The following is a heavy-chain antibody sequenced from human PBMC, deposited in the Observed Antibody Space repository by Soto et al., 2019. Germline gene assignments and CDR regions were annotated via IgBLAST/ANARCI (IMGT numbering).Heavy chain of an antibody. D-gene: IGHD2-15*01. CDR3: ARREGDCRGGSCPYYHD. CDR1: GGSISSNDW. V-gene: IGHV4-4*02. CDR2: IYHSGST. J-gene: IGHJ4*02. Sequence: QVQLQESGPGLVKPSETLSLTCTVSGGSISSNDWWSWVRPTPGKGLEWIGEIYHSGSTNYNPSLKGRVTLSLDKSKNHFSLSLNFVTAADTAVYYCARREGDCRGGSCPYYHDWGQGTLVTASS.